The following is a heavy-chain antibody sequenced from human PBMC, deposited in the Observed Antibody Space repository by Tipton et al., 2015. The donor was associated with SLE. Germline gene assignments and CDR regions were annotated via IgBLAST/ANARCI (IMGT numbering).Heavy chain of an antibody. D-gene: IGHD3-10*01. J-gene: IGHJ4*02. CDR1: GGSISDRNYY. CDR2: MYSGGSK. CDR3: ASKGGSGSYYPN. V-gene: IGHV4-39*07. Sequence: LRLSCTVSGGSISDRNYYWGWIRQPPGKGLEWIATMYSGGSKYYNPSLKSRVTISLDTSKNQFSLKVSSVTAADTAVYYCASKGGSGSYYPNWGQGTLVTVSS.